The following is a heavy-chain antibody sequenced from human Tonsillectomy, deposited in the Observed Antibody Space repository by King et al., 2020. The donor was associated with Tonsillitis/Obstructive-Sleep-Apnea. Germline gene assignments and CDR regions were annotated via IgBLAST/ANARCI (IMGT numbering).Heavy chain of an antibody. D-gene: IGHD5-18*01. Sequence: VQLVESGGGVVQPGRSLRLSCAASGFTFSSYAMHWVRQAPGKGLEWVALISYDGSNKFYADSVKGRFTISRDNSKKTLYLQMNILRAEDTSVYYCARDPSDSYGLGGYFDYWGQGTLVTVSS. V-gene: IGHV3-30*04. CDR1: GFTFSSYA. CDR2: ISYDGSNK. CDR3: ARDPSDSYGLGGYFDY. J-gene: IGHJ4*02.